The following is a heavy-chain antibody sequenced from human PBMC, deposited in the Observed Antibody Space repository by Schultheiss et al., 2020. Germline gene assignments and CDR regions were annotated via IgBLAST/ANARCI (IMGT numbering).Heavy chain of an antibody. CDR2: ISASGGHT. J-gene: IGHJ3*02. V-gene: IGHV3-23*01. CDR1: GFTFSSYA. Sequence: GGSLRLSCAASGFTFSSYAMSWVRQAPGKGLEWVSGISASGGHTYYADSVKGRFTISRDNAKNSLYLQMNSLRAEDTAVYYCARVSGNDAFDIWGQGTTVTVSS. D-gene: IGHD1-14*01. CDR3: ARVSGNDAFDI.